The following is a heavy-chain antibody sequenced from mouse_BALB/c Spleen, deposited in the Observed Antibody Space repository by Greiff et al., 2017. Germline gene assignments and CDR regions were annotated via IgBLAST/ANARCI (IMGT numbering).Heavy chain of an antibody. CDR1: GYTFTSYV. J-gene: IGHJ1*01. CDR3: ARRYGNYVEYFDV. D-gene: IGHD2-10*02. Sequence: EVKLVESGPELVKPGASVKMSCKASGYTFTSYVMHWVKQKPGQGLEWIGWIYPGDGSTKYNEKFKGKTTLTADKSSSTAYMLLSSLTSEDYAIYFCARRYGNYVEYFDVWGAGTTVTVSS. V-gene: IGHV1-14*01. CDR2: IYPGDGST.